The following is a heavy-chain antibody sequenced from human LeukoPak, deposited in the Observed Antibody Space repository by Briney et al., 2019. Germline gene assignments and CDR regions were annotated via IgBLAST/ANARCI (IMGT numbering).Heavy chain of an antibody. J-gene: IGHJ3*02. CDR3: ARDRNIASAGNAFDI. Sequence: ASVKVSCKASGYTFTSYYMHWVRQAPGQGLEWMGIINPSGGSTSYAQKFQGRVTMTRDTSISTAYMELSRLRSDDTAVYYCARDRNIASAGNAFDIWGQGTMVTVSS. CDR1: GYTFTSYY. D-gene: IGHD6-25*01. CDR2: INPSGGST. V-gene: IGHV1-46*01.